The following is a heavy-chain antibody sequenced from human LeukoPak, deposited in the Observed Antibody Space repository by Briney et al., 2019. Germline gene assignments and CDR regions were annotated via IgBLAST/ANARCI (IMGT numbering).Heavy chain of an antibody. CDR3: ARVSYDILTAYYARTFDY. CDR2: IYYSGST. V-gene: IGHV4-39*07. Sequence: SETLSLTCTVSGGSISSSSYYWGWIRQPPGKGLECIGSIYYSGSTYYNPSLKSRVTISVDTSKNQFSLKLSSVTAADTAVYYCARVSYDILTAYYARTFDYWGQGTLVTVSS. D-gene: IGHD3-9*01. CDR1: GGSISSSSYY. J-gene: IGHJ4*02.